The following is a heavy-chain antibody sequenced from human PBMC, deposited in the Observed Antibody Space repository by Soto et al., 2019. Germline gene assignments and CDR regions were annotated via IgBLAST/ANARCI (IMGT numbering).Heavy chain of an antibody. CDR2: ISGSGGST. Sequence: EVQLLESGGGLVQPGGSLRLSCAASGFTFSSYAMSWVRQAPGKGLEWVSAISGSGGSTYYADSVKGRFTISRDNSNNTLYLKMNGLRAEDTAVYYCAKKGPVLTWVRAHRQKYGMDVWGQGTTVTVSS. V-gene: IGHV3-23*01. J-gene: IGHJ6*02. D-gene: IGHD3-10*01. CDR3: AKKGPVLTWVRAHRQKYGMDV. CDR1: GFTFSSYA.